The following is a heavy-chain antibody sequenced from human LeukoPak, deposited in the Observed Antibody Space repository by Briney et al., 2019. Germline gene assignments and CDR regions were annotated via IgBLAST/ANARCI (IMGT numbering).Heavy chain of an antibody. D-gene: IGHD4-17*01. V-gene: IGHV4-59*01. Sequence: SETLSLTCAVYGGSFSGYYWGWIRQPPGKGLEWIGYIYYSGSTNYNPSLKSRVTISVDTSKNQFSLKLSSVTAADTAVYYCARSPDYGDYVDWFDPWGQGTLVTVSS. CDR2: IYYSGST. CDR3: ARSPDYGDYVDWFDP. J-gene: IGHJ5*02. CDR1: GGSFSGYY.